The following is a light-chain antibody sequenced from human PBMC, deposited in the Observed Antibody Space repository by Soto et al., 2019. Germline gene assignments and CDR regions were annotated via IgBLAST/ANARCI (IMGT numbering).Light chain of an antibody. CDR1: QGISSY. CDR2: AAS. Sequence: IRVTKSAVAVSASVGDRVTITCRASQGISSYLAWYQQKPGKAPKLLIYAASTLQSGVPSRFSGSGSGTDFTLTISSLQPEDFATYYCQQVYVYPSTFGGGTKVDIK. CDR3: QQVYVYPST. J-gene: IGKJ4*01. V-gene: IGKV1-9*01.